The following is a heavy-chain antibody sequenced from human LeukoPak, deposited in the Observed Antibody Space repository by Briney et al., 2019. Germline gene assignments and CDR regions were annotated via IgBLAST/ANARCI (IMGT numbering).Heavy chain of an antibody. D-gene: IGHD3-10*01. J-gene: IGHJ4*02. Sequence: ASVKVSCKASGYTFTRYGISWVRQAPGQGLEWMGWISPYNGNTNYAQKLQGRVTMTTDTSTSTAFMELRSLRSDDTAVYYCARDLGLLWFGELAHYWGQGTLVTVSS. CDR1: GYTFTRYG. CDR2: ISPYNGNT. CDR3: ARDLGLLWFGELAHY. V-gene: IGHV1-18*04.